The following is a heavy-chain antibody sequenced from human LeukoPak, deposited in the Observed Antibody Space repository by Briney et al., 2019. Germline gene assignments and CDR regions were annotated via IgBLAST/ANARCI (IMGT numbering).Heavy chain of an antibody. Sequence: SGGSLRLSCAASGFTVSSNYMSWVRQAPGKGLEWVSVIYSGGSTYYADSVKGRFTISRDNSKNTLYLQMNSLRAEDTAVYYCARVVGTVAAAGSPNWFDPWGQGTLVTVSS. J-gene: IGHJ5*02. CDR3: ARVVGTVAAAGSPNWFDP. CDR1: GFTVSSNY. V-gene: IGHV3-66*01. CDR2: IYSGGST. D-gene: IGHD6-13*01.